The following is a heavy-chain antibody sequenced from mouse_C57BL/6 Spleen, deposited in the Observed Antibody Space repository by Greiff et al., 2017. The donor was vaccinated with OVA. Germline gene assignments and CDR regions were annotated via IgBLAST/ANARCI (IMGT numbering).Heavy chain of an antibody. Sequence: QVQLQQSGPGLVQPSQSLSITCTVSGFSLTSYGVHWVRQSPGKGLEWLGVIWSGGSTDYNAAFISRLSISKDNSKSQVFFKINSLQADDTAIYYCAREAVGPFAYWGQGTLVTVSA. CDR1: GFSLTSYG. J-gene: IGHJ3*01. D-gene: IGHD3-3*01. CDR2: IWSGGST. V-gene: IGHV2-2*01. CDR3: AREAVGPFAY.